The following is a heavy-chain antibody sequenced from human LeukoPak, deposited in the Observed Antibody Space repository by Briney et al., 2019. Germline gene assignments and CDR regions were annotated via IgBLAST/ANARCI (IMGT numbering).Heavy chain of an antibody. CDR3: AKRERYSPSWATDFAS. Sequence: GGSLRLSCAASGFTFSTYAMGWVRQAPGKGLEWVSTVVNSGDETHYADSVRGRFTISRDHSNRILYLQMNNLRAEDTATYYCAKRERYSPSWATDFASRGHGTQVTVSS. D-gene: IGHD5-18*01. CDR2: VVNSGDET. CDR1: GFTFSTYA. V-gene: IGHV3-23*01. J-gene: IGHJ4*01.